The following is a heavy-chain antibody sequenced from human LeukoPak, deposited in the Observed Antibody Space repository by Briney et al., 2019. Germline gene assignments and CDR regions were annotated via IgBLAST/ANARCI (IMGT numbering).Heavy chain of an antibody. J-gene: IGHJ4*02. V-gene: IGHV4-34*01. CDR2: INHSGST. CDR1: GGSFSGYY. CDR3: AREGGPYRPLDY. Sequence: KPSETLSLTCAVYGGSFSGYYWSWIRQPPGKGLEWIGEINHSGSTNYNPSLKSRVAISVDKSENHISLKLTSVTAADTAVYYCAREGGPYRPLDYSGQGTLVTVAS.